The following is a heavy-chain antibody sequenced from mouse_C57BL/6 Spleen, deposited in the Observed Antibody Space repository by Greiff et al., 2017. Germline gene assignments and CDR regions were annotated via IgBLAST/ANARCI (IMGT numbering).Heavy chain of an antibody. Sequence: VQLKESGPGLVQPSQSLSITCTVSGFSLTSYGVHWVRQSPGKGLEWLGVIWSGGSTDYNAAFISRLSISKDNSKSQVFFKMNSLQADDTAIYYCARKRGFTTVKDYAMDYWGQGTSVTVSS. CDR3: ARKRGFTTVKDYAMDY. CDR2: IWSGGST. J-gene: IGHJ4*01. CDR1: GFSLTSYG. D-gene: IGHD1-1*01. V-gene: IGHV2-2*01.